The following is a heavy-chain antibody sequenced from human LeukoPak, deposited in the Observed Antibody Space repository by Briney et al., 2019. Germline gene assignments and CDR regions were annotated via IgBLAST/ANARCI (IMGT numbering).Heavy chain of an antibody. Sequence: GGSLRLSCAASGFTFSSYGMHWVRQAPGRGLEWVAFIQFHGSDIFYADSVEGRFTISRDNFKNTLYLQTNSLRPEDTAVYYCAKDNPIEKVPGLGPGSWGQGTLVTVSS. J-gene: IGHJ5*02. D-gene: IGHD2-2*01. CDR1: GFTFSSYG. V-gene: IGHV3-30*02. CDR3: AKDNPIEKVPGLGPGS. CDR2: IQFHGSDI.